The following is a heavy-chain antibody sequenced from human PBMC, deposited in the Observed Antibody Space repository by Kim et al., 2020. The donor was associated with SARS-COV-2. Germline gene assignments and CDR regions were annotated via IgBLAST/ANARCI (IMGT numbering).Heavy chain of an antibody. CDR3: ARRGGMVYAGDNAFDI. J-gene: IGHJ3*02. Sequence: SFQGHVTISADKSISTAYLQWSSLKASDTAMYYCARRGGMVYAGDNAFDIWGQGTMVTVSS. V-gene: IGHV5-10-1*01. D-gene: IGHD2-8*01.